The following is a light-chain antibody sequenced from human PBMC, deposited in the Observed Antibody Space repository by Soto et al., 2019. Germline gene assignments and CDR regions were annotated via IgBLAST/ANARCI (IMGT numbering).Light chain of an antibody. Sequence: DIQLTQSPSTLAASIGDRVTITCRASQSINIRLAWYQQKPGKAPKLLIYKASSLASGVPSRFSGSGSATDFTLTITSLQSDDFASYYCQQYSTYKMFGQGTKVEIK. V-gene: IGKV1-5*03. CDR1: QSINIR. J-gene: IGKJ1*01. CDR2: KAS. CDR3: QQYSTYKM.